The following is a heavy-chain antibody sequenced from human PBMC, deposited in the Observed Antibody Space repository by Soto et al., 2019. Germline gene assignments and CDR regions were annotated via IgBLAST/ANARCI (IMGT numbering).Heavy chain of an antibody. D-gene: IGHD1-26*01. CDR1: GFTFSSYA. J-gene: IGHJ3*02. Sequence: GGSLRLSCAASGFTFSSYAMSWVRQAPGKGLEWVSAISVSGGSTYYADSVKGRFTISRDNSKNTLYLQMNSLRAEDTAVYYCAKDLGGATINDAFDIWGQGTMVTVSS. CDR3: AKDLGGATINDAFDI. CDR2: ISVSGGST. V-gene: IGHV3-23*01.